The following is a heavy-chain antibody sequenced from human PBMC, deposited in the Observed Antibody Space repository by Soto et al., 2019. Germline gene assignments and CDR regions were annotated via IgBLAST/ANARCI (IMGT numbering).Heavy chain of an antibody. V-gene: IGHV4-34*01. J-gene: IGHJ6*03. CDR3: ARGARIYRIVVVVAATPRGPTHMDV. Sequence: SETLSLTCAVYGGSFSGYYWSWIRQPPGKGLEWIGEINHSGSTNYNPSLKSRVTISVDTSKNQFSLKLSSVTAADTAVYYCARGARIYRIVVVVAATPRGPTHMDVWGKGTTVTVSS. D-gene: IGHD2-15*01. CDR1: GGSFSGYY. CDR2: INHSGST.